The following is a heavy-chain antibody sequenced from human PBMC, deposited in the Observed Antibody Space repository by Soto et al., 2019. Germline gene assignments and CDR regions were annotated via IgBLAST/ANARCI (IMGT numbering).Heavy chain of an antibody. CDR2: MSAYNGNT. Sequence: ASVKVSCKASGYTFTSYGISWVRQAPGQGLEWMGWMSAYNGNTNYAQKLQGRVTMTTDTSTSTAYMELRSLRSDDTAVYYCARWDCGGECYSVRDDYFDYWGQGTLVTVSS. V-gene: IGHV1-18*01. J-gene: IGHJ4*02. CDR1: GYTFTSYG. D-gene: IGHD2-21*01. CDR3: ARWDCGGECYSVRDDYFDY.